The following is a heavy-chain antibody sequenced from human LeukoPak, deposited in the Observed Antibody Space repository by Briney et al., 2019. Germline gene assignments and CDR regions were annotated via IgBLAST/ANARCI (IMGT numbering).Heavy chain of an antibody. J-gene: IGHJ4*02. V-gene: IGHV1-18*01. CDR1: GYTFTSYG. D-gene: IGHD1-26*01. Sequence: ASVKVSCKASGYTFTSYGISWVRQAPGQGLEWMGWISTYNGNTNYAQKLQGRVTMTTDTSTSTAYMELRSLRSDDTAVYYCAREFRSGSYSEFDYWGQGTLVTVSS. CDR3: AREFRSGSYSEFDY. CDR2: ISTYNGNT.